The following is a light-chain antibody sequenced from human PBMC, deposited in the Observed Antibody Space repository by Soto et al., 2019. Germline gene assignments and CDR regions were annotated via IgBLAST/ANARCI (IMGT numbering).Light chain of an antibody. CDR1: RSISSY. CDR3: QQRSTT. CDR2: DAS. J-gene: IGKJ4*01. Sequence: EIVLTQSPANLSLSPGERATLSCRASRSISSYLAWYQQKPGQAPRLLIYDASIRATGIPARFSGSGSGTDFTLTISSLEPEDFAVYYCQQRSTTFGGGTKVEIK. V-gene: IGKV3-11*01.